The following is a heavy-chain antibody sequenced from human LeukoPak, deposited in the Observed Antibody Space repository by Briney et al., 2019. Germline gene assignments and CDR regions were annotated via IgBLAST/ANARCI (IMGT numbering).Heavy chain of an antibody. V-gene: IGHV4-30-2*01. CDR3: ARDSVRGSSGWYTPFDP. CDR2: IYHSGST. CDR1: GGSISSGGYY. J-gene: IGHJ5*02. D-gene: IGHD6-19*01. Sequence: PSETLSLTCTVSGGSISSGGYYWSWIRQPPGKGLEWIGYIYHSGSTYYNPSLKSRVTISVDTSKNQFSLKLSSVTAADTAVYYCARDSVRGSSGWYTPFDPWGQGTLVTVSS.